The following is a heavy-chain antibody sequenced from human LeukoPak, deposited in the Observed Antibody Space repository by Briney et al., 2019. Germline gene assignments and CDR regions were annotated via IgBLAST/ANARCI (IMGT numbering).Heavy chain of an antibody. CDR1: GFTFSGFA. CDR3: ARDGVQATVTNWFDP. CDR2: ISSSSSTI. Sequence: GGSLRLSCAASGFTFSGFAMDWVRQAPGKGLEWVSYISSSSSTIYYADSVKGRFTISRDNAKNSLYLQMNSLRAEDTAVYYCARDGVQATVTNWFDPWGQGTLVTVSS. J-gene: IGHJ5*02. D-gene: IGHD4-17*01. V-gene: IGHV3-48*04.